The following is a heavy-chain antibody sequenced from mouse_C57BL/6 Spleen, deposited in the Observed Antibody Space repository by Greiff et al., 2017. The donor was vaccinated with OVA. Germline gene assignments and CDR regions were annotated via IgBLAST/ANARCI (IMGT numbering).Heavy chain of an antibody. Sequence: QVQLQQSGAELVKPGASVKMSCKASGYTFTSYWITWVKQRPGQGLEWIGDIYPGSGSTNYNEKFKSKATLTVDTSSSTAYMQLSSLTSEDSAVYYCARDYGSSYYFDYWGQGTTLTVSS. V-gene: IGHV1-55*01. J-gene: IGHJ2*01. D-gene: IGHD1-1*01. CDR3: ARDYGSSYYFDY. CDR1: GYTFTSYW. CDR2: IYPGSGST.